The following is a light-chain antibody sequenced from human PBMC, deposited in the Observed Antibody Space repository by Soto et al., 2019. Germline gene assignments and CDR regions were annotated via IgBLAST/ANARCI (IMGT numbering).Light chain of an antibody. J-gene: IGLJ1*01. CDR2: EVG. CDR1: SSDVGTYNY. CDR3: SSYTSRSTGV. Sequence: QSALTQPASVSGSPGQSITISCTGTSSDVGTYNYVSWYQQHPGKAPKLMIYEVGNRPSGVSNRFSGSKSGNTASLTISGLQAEDVADYYCSSYTSRSTGVFGTGTKLTVL. V-gene: IGLV2-14*01.